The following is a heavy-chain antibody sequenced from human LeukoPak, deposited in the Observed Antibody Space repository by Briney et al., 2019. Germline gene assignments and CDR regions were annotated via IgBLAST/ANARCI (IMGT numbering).Heavy chain of an antibody. CDR1: GFTFSSYG. CDR3: ARDGEQQLVYTDYFDY. Sequence: PGGSLRLSCAASGFTFSSYGMHWVRQAPGKGLEWVAVIWYDGSNKYYADSVKGRFTISRDNSKNTLYLQMNSLRAEDTAVYYCARDGEQQLVYTDYFDYWGQGTLVTVSS. V-gene: IGHV3-33*01. D-gene: IGHD6-13*01. CDR2: IWYDGSNK. J-gene: IGHJ4*02.